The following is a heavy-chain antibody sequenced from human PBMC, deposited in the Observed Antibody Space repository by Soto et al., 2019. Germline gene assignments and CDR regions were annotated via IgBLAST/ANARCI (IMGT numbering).Heavy chain of an antibody. Sequence: QVQLQESGPGLVKPSETLSLTCTVSGGSVSSGSYYWSWIRQPPGKGLEWIGYIYYSGSTNYNPNLKSRVTISVDTSKNQFSLKLSSVTAADTAVYYCAREGSRRVWSSDAFDIWGQGTMVTVSS. CDR2: IYYSGST. D-gene: IGHD3-10*01. CDR3: AREGSRRVWSSDAFDI. J-gene: IGHJ3*02. CDR1: GGSVSSGSYY. V-gene: IGHV4-61*01.